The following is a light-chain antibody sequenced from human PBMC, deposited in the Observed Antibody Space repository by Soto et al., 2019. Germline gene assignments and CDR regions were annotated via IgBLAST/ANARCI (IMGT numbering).Light chain of an antibody. CDR2: RNN. CDR1: SSNIGSNY. V-gene: IGLV1-47*01. Sequence: QPVLTQPPSASGTPGQRVTISCSGSSSNIGSNYVYRYQQIPGTAPKLVIYRNNQRPSGVPDRISGSKSGTSGSLAISGLRSDDEADLYCVAWDDCLSALLFGGGTKLTVL. J-gene: IGLJ2*01. CDR3: VAWDDCLSALL.